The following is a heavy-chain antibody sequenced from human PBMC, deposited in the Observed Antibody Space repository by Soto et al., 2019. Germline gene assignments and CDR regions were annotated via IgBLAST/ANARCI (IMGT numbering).Heavy chain of an antibody. D-gene: IGHD2-15*01. J-gene: IGHJ5*02. CDR2: IYHSGST. CDR3: ARHGQYCSGGSCYSGLCNWFDP. CDR1: GGSISSGGYS. Sequence: PSETLSLTCAVSGGSISSGGYSWSWIRQPPGKGLEWIGYIYHSGSTYYNPSLKSRVTISVDRSKNQFSLKLSSVTAADTAVYYCARHGQYCSGGSCYSGLCNWFDPWGQGTLVTVSS. V-gene: IGHV4-30-2*01.